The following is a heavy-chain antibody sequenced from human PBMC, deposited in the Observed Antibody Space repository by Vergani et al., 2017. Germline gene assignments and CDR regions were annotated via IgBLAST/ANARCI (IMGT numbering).Heavy chain of an antibody. CDR3: ARHQYVWGSYRYIHGMDV. V-gene: IGHV4-30-2*01. J-gene: IGHJ6*02. CDR2: IFPSGNS. D-gene: IGHD3-16*02. Sequence: QLQLQESGSGLVKPSQTLSLTCAVSGDSITNGGFSWNWIRQPPGKGPEWIGYIFPSGNSDYNPSLKNRVSISLDKSKNQFSLKLSSVTAADTAVYYCARHQYVWGSYRYIHGMDVWGQGTTVTVSS. CDR1: GDSITNGGFS.